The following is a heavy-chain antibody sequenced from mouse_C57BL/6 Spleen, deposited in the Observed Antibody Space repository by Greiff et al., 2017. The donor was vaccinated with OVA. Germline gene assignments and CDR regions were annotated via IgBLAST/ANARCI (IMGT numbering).Heavy chain of an antibody. V-gene: IGHV1-7*01. CDR3: ANDYGSSYWYFDV. CDR2: INPSSGDT. CDR1: GYTFTSYW. J-gene: IGHJ1*03. D-gene: IGHD1-1*01. Sequence: QVQLKESGADLAKPGASVKLSCKASGYTFTSYWMHWVKQRPGQGLEWIGYINPSSGDTKYNQKFKSKATLTADKPSSTAYMQLSSLTYEDSADYYCANDYGSSYWYFDVWGTGTTVTVSS.